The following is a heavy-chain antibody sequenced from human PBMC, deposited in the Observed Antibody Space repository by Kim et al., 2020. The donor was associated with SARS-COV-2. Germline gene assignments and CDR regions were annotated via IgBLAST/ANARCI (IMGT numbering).Heavy chain of an antibody. CDR2: IYPGDSDT. J-gene: IGHJ6*03. CDR3: ARSIAAVGTRAYYYMDV. Sequence: GESLQISCKGSGYSFTSYWIGWVRQMPGKGLEWMGIIYPGDSDTRYSPSFQGQVTISADKSISTAYLQWSSLKASDTAMYYCARSIAAVGTRAYYYMDVWGKGTTVTVSS. CDR1: GYSFTSYW. V-gene: IGHV5-51*01. D-gene: IGHD6-13*01.